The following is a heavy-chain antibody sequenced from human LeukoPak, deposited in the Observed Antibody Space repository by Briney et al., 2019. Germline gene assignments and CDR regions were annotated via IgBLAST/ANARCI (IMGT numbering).Heavy chain of an antibody. Sequence: PGGSLRLSCAASGFTFSDYYMSWIRQAPGKGLEWVSYISNSGNTIYYADSVKGRFTISRDNAKNSLYLQMNSLRAEDTAVYYCARDWSRTNCYGCADYFDYWGQGTLVTVSS. CDR3: ARDWSRTNCYGCADYFDY. CDR1: GFTFSDYY. J-gene: IGHJ4*02. CDR2: ISNSGNTI. V-gene: IGHV3-11*01. D-gene: IGHD2-2*01.